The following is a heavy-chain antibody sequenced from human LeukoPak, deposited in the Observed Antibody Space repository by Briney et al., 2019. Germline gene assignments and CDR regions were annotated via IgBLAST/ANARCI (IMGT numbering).Heavy chain of an antibody. CDR3: ARVESRQRYFDWLRIGAFDI. CDR1: GYTFTSYD. Sequence: GASVKVSCKASGYTFTSYDINWVRQATGQGLEWMGWMNPNSGNTGYAQKFQGRVTITRNTSISTAYMELSSLRSEDTAVYYCARVESRQRYFDWLRIGAFDIWGQGTMVTVSS. CDR2: MNPNSGNT. D-gene: IGHD3-9*01. J-gene: IGHJ3*02. V-gene: IGHV1-8*03.